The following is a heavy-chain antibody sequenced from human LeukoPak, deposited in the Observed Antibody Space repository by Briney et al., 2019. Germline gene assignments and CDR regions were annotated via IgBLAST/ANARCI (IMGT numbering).Heavy chain of an antibody. J-gene: IGHJ4*02. V-gene: IGHV4-59*07. Sequence: KASDTLSLTCTVSGGSISSYYWSWIRQPPGKGLEWIGYIYYSGSTNYNPSLKSRVTISVDTSKNQFSLKLSSVTAADTAVYYCARGDYYDSSGYYRAFDYWGQGTLVTVSS. D-gene: IGHD3-22*01. CDR1: GGSISSYY. CDR2: IYYSGST. CDR3: ARGDYYDSSGYYRAFDY.